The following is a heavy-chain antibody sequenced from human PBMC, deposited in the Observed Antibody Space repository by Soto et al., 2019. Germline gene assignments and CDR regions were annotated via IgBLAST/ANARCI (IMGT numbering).Heavy chain of an antibody. Sequence: EVRLLESGGGLVKPGGSLRLSCATSGLTFSNYAMSWVRQAPGGGLEWVSSMSGSSSTTYYADSVRGRFTISRDRSKNTLYLQMNSLRAEDTAVYYCAKGEYYDRSGYYVIDAFDVWGQGTVVTVSS. CDR1: GLTFSNYA. CDR2: MSGSSSTT. D-gene: IGHD3-22*01. J-gene: IGHJ3*01. V-gene: IGHV3-23*01. CDR3: AKGEYYDRSGYYVIDAFDV.